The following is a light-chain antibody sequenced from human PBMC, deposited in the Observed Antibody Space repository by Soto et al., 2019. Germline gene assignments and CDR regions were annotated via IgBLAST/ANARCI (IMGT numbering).Light chain of an antibody. CDR1: QSVSSSY. Sequence: EIVLTQSPGTLSLSPGERATLSCRASQSVSSSYLAWYQQKPGQAPRLLIYGASSRATGIPDRFSGSGSVKDLTLTISRLEPDHFDVYYCQQYGSPITFGQGTRREI. V-gene: IGKV3-20*01. CDR3: QQYGSPIT. J-gene: IGKJ5*01. CDR2: GAS.